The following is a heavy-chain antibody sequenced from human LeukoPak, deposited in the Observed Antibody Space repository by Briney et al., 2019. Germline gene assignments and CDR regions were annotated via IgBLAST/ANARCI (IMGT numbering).Heavy chain of an antibody. D-gene: IGHD2-2*01. CDR3: ASKAAAFYFDY. Sequence: GGSLRLSCAASGFSFSSYGMHWVRRAPGKGLEWVAFMQYDGSIQDYADSVKGRFTISRDNSKNTLYLQMNSLRVEDTAVYYCASKAAAFYFDYWGQGTLVTVSS. J-gene: IGHJ4*02. V-gene: IGHV3-30*02. CDR2: MQYDGSIQ. CDR1: GFSFSSYG.